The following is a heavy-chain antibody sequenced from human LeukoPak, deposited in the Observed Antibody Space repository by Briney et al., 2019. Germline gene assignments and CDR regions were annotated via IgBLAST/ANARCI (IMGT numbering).Heavy chain of an antibody. CDR2: MNPNSGNT. Sequence: ASVKVSCKASGYTFTSYSIHWVRQAPGQGLEWMGWMNPNSGNTGYAQKFQGRVTITRNTSISTAYMELSSLRSEDTAVYYCARGLRIAAAGLLGYWGQGTLVTVSS. CDR1: GYTFTSYS. D-gene: IGHD6-13*01. J-gene: IGHJ4*02. V-gene: IGHV1-8*03. CDR3: ARGLRIAAAGLLGY.